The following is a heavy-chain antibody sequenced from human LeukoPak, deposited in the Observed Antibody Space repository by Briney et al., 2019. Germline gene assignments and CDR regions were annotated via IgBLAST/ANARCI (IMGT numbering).Heavy chain of an antibody. J-gene: IGHJ6*03. CDR3: ARGGRYYGSGSYSTLNFYYYYMDV. V-gene: IGHV4-34*01. Sequence: PSETLSLTCAVYGGSFSGYYWSWIRQPPGKGLEWIGEINHSGSTNHNPSRKSRVTISVDTSKNQFSLKLSSVTAADTAVYYCARGGRYYGSGSYSTLNFYYYYMDVWGKGTTVTVSS. D-gene: IGHD3-10*01. CDR2: INHSGST. CDR1: GGSFSGYY.